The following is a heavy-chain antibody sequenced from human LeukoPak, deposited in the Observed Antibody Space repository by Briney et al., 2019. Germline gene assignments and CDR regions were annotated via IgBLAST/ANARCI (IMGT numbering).Heavy chain of an antibody. J-gene: IGHJ5*02. CDR3: ARDSGTLGP. D-gene: IGHD1-26*01. V-gene: IGHV3-7*01. CDR2: INEDGSEK. CDR1: GFTVSSNY. Sequence: GGSLRLSCAASGFTVSSNYMSWVRQTPGKGLEWVANINEDGSEKYYEDSVKGRFTISRDNAKNSLNLEVNGLRAEDTAVYYCARDSGTLGPWGQGTLVTVSS.